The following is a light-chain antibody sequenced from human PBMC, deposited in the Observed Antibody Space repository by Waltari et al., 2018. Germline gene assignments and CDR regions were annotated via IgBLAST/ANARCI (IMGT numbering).Light chain of an antibody. CDR1: QSVSSSY. J-gene: IGKJ1*01. Sequence: EIVLTQSPGTLSLSPGERATLPCRARQSVSSSYLAWYQQKPGQAPRLLIYGASSRATGIPDRFSGSGSGTDFTLTIGRLEPEDFAVYYCQQYGSSPRTFGQGTKLEIK. V-gene: IGKV3-20*01. CDR3: QQYGSSPRT. CDR2: GAS.